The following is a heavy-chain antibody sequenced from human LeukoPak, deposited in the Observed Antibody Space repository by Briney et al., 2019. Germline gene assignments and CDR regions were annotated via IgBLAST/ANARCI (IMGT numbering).Heavy chain of an antibody. V-gene: IGHV3-23*01. Sequence: GGSLSLSYGASVFTFSLYAMSWVRHASGKGLEGVLAIRVSGGSTYYADSVKGRFTISRDNSKNTLYLQMNSLRAEDTAVYYCAKDRGRITMVRGVPLGYFQHWGQGTLVTVSS. J-gene: IGHJ1*01. CDR3: AKDRGRITMVRGVPLGYFQH. CDR2: IRVSGGST. D-gene: IGHD3-10*01. CDR1: VFTFSLYA.